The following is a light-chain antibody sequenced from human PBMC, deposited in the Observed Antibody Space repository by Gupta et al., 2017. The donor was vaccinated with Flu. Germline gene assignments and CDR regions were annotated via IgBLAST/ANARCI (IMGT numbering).Light chain of an antibody. CDR3: QQYNSYPHT. J-gene: IGKJ2*01. CDR2: AAS. CDR1: QGISSY. V-gene: IGKV1-9*01. Sequence: DIQLTQSPSFLSPSVAHRVTITFRGSQGISSYLAWYQQKPGKAPKLLIYAASTRQSGIPSRFSGSGSGTEFTLTISSLQPEDFATYYCQQYNSYPHTFGQGTKVEIK.